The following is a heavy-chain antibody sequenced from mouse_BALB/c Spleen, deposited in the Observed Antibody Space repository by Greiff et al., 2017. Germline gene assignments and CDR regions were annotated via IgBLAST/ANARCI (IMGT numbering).Heavy chain of an antibody. CDR3: NAQYGNYGAWFAY. Sequence: EVQLQESGAELVRSGASVKLSCTASGFNIKDYYMPWVKQRPEQGLEWIGWIDPENGDTEYAPKFPGKATMSADTSSNTAFLQLSSLTSADTAFYYCNAQYGNYGAWFAYWGQGTLVTVSA. CDR1: GFNIKDYY. D-gene: IGHD2-10*02. J-gene: IGHJ3*01. CDR2: IDPENGDT. V-gene: IGHV14-4*02.